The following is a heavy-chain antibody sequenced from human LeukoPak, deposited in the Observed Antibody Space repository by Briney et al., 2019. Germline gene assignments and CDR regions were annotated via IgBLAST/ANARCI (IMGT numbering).Heavy chain of an antibody. V-gene: IGHV4-34*01. Sequence: SETLSLTCAVYGGSFSGYYWSWIRQPPGKGLEWIGEINHSGSTNYNPSLESRVTISVDTSKNQFSLKLSSVTAADTAVYYCARESQGYSSGWYSSHFDYWGQGTLVTVSS. D-gene: IGHD6-19*01. CDR2: INHSGST. CDR1: GGSFSGYY. J-gene: IGHJ4*02. CDR3: ARESQGYSSGWYSSHFDY.